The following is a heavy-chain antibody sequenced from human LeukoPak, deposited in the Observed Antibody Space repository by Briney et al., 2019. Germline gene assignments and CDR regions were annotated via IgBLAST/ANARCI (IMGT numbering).Heavy chain of an antibody. V-gene: IGHV4-34*01. CDR2: INHSGST. J-gene: IGHJ6*03. D-gene: IGHD2-15*01. Sequence: SETLSLTCAVYGGSFSGYYWSWIRQPPGKGLEWIGEINHSGSTNYNPSLKSRVTISVDTSKNQFSLKLSSVTAADTAVYYCARGSGYCSGGSCYGTPYCYYMDVWGKGTTVTVSS. CDR1: GGSFSGYY. CDR3: ARGSGYCSGGSCYGTPYCYYMDV.